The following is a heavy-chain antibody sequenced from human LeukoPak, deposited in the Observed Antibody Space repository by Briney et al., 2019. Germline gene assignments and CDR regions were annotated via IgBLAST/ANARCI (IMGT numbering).Heavy chain of an antibody. Sequence: GGSLRLSRAASGFTFSNAWMNWVRQAPGKGLEWVGRIKSKSDGGTTDYAAPVKGRFTISRDDSKNTLYLQMSSLKTEDTAVYYCTRDSDILTGNYRGVFDIWGQGTMVTVSS. J-gene: IGHJ3*02. CDR3: TRDSDILTGNYRGVFDI. CDR2: IKSKSDGGTT. V-gene: IGHV3-15*01. D-gene: IGHD3-9*01. CDR1: GFTFSNAW.